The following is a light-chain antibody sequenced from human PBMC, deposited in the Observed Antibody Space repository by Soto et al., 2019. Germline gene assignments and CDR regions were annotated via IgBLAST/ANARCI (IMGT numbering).Light chain of an antibody. Sequence: DIPMTQSPSSLSASVGDRVTITCQASQDISNYLNWYQQKPGKAPKLLIYDASNLETGVPSRFSGSGSGTDFTFTISSLQPEDIATYYCQQYDNPPITFGQGTRLEIQ. CDR1: QDISNY. J-gene: IGKJ5*01. V-gene: IGKV1-33*01. CDR3: QQYDNPPIT. CDR2: DAS.